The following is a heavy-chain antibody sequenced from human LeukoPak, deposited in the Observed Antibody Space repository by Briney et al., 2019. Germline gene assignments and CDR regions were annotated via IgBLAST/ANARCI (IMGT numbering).Heavy chain of an antibody. CDR3: ARHPRYYDFWSGYYTGGFDC. D-gene: IGHD3-3*01. CDR1: GYSFTSYW. V-gene: IGHV5-51*01. Sequence: GESLKISCKGSGYSFTSYWIGWVRQMPGKGLEWMGIIYPGDSDTRYSPSFQGQVTISADKSISTAYLQWSSLKASDTAMYYCARHPRYYDFWSGYYTGGFDCWGQGTLVTVSS. J-gene: IGHJ4*02. CDR2: IYPGDSDT.